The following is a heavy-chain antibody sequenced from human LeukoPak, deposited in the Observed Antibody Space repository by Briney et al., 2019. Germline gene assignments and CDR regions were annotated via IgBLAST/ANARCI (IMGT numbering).Heavy chain of an antibody. V-gene: IGHV1-18*01. Sequence: ASVKVSCKASGYAFTSYGISWVRQAPGQGLEWMGWISAYNGNTNYAQKLQGRVTMTTDTSTSTAYMELRSLRSDDTAVYYCARVVGATDPPYYFDYWGQGTLVTVSS. D-gene: IGHD1-26*01. CDR3: ARVVGATDPPYYFDY. CDR1: GYAFTSYG. J-gene: IGHJ4*02. CDR2: ISAYNGNT.